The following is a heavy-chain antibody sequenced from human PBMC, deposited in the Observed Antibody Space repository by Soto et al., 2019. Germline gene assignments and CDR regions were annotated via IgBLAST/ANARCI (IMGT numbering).Heavy chain of an antibody. J-gene: IGHJ5*02. CDR1: GGSISSGGYS. V-gene: IGHV4-30-2*01. CDR2: IYHSGST. CDR3: ARVPTP. Sequence: SEPLSLTCGVSGGSISSGGYSWSWIRQPPGKGLEWIGYIYHSGSTYYNPSLKSRVTISVDRSKNQFSLKLNSMTAADTAVYYCARVPTPWGQGTLVTVSS.